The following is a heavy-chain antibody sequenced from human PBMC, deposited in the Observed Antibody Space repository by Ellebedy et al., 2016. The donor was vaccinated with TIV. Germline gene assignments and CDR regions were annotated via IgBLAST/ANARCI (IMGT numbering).Heavy chain of an antibody. CDR1: GYSFTSYW. J-gene: IGHJ6*02. Sequence: GESLKISXKGSGYSFTSYWIGWVRQKTGKGLEWMGIIYPGDSDTRYSPSFQGQVTISADKSISTAYLQWSSLKASDTAMYYCARPGVLERYYYGMDVWGQGTTVTVSS. CDR3: ARPGVLERYYYGMDV. V-gene: IGHV5-51*01. D-gene: IGHD3-3*01. CDR2: IYPGDSDT.